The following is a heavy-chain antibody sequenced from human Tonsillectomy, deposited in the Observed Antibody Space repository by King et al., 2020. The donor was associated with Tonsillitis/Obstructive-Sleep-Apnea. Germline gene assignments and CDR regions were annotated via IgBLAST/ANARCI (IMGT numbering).Heavy chain of an antibody. CDR1: GDSVSSNSAA. CDR2: TYYRSKWYN. Sequence: VQLQLSGPGLVKPSQTLSLTCAISGDSVSSNSAAWNWIRQSPSRGLEWLGRTYYRSKWYNDYAVSVKSRITINPDTSKNQFSLQLNSVTPEDTAVYYCARDRYCSGGSCYFTTYYYYYYMDVWGKGTTVTVSS. D-gene: IGHD2-15*01. J-gene: IGHJ6*03. V-gene: IGHV6-1*01. CDR3: ARDRYCSGGSCYFTTYYYYYYMDV.